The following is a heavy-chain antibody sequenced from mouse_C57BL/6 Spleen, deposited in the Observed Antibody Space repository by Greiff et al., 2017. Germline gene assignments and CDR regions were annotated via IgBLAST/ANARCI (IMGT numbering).Heavy chain of an antibody. CDR3: ARWGSSFDY. J-gene: IGHJ2*01. CDR2: INPYNGGT. V-gene: IGHV1-19*01. CDR1: GYTFTDYY. Sequence: SGPVLVKPGASVKMSCKASGYTFTDYYMHWVKQSHGKSLEWIGVINPYNGGTSYNQKFTGTATLTVDTSSSTADMELNSLTAEDSAVYYCARWGSSFDYCGQGTTLTVSS.